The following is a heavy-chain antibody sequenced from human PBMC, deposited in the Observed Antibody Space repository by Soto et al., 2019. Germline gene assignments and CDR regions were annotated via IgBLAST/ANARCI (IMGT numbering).Heavy chain of an antibody. J-gene: IGHJ5*02. D-gene: IGHD1-1*01. CDR1: GGSLSTSTYY. CDR2: ISYGGTT. Sequence: LSLTCSVSGGSLSTSTYYWGWIRQPPGKGLEWIGTISYGGTTYYNPSLKSRVTMSVDTSKNQFSLELTSLTAADTAVYYCARTLYKALNWFDPWGQGALVTVSS. CDR3: ARTLYKALNWFDP. V-gene: IGHV4-39*01.